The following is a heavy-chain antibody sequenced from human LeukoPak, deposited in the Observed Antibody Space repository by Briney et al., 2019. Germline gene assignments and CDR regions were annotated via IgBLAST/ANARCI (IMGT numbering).Heavy chain of an antibody. CDR3: AREGLAAGTVDY. CDR2: ISSSSSYI. Sequence: GGSLRLSCAASGFTFSSYSMNWVRQAPGKGLEWVSSISSSSSYIYYADSVKGRFTISRDNAKNSLYLQMNSLRAEDTAVYYCAREGLAAGTVDYWGQGTLVTVSS. CDR1: GFTFSSYS. V-gene: IGHV3-21*01. J-gene: IGHJ4*02. D-gene: IGHD6-13*01.